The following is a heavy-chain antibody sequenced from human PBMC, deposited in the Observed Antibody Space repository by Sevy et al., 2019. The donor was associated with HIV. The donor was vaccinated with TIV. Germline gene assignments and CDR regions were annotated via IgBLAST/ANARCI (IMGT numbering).Heavy chain of an antibody. CDR2: ISYDGSNK. V-gene: IGHV3-30-3*01. D-gene: IGHD6-13*01. CDR3: AREGRGIAAAGKYYYYYYMDV. CDR1: GFTFSSYA. J-gene: IGHJ6*03. Sequence: GGSLRLSCAASGFTFSSYAMHWVRQAPGKGLEWVAVISYDGSNKYYADSVKGRFTISRDNSKNTLYLEINSLRAEDTAVYYCAREGRGIAAAGKYYYYYYMDVWGKGTTVTVSS.